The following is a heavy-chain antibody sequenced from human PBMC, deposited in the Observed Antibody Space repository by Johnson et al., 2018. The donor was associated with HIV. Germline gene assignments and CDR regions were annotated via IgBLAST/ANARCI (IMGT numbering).Heavy chain of an antibody. J-gene: IGHJ3*02. CDR1: GFTFSSYE. CDR3: AKDKSNAFDI. V-gene: IGHV3-48*03. Sequence: VQLVESGGGLGKPGGSLRLSCAGSGFTFSSYEMNWGRQAPGKGLEWVSYIGRSGSTFYYADSVKGRFTISRDNSKNTLYLQMNSLRAEDTAVYYCAKDKSNAFDIWGQGTMVTVSS. CDR2: IGRSGSTF.